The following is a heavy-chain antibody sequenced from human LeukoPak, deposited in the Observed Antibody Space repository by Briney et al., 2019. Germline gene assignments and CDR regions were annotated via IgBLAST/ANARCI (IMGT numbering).Heavy chain of an antibody. CDR3: AKEATWGEWYFDY. D-gene: IGHD3-10*01. CDR2: IADDGRAK. J-gene: IGHJ4*02. Sequence: PGRSLRLSCAASGFNFSHYCLHWVRQAPGKGLEWVAVIADDGRAKFYADSVKGRFTISRDNSKNTLYLQMNSLRAEDTAVYYCAKEATWGEWYFDYWGQGTLVTVSS. V-gene: IGHV3-30*18. CDR1: GFNFSHYC.